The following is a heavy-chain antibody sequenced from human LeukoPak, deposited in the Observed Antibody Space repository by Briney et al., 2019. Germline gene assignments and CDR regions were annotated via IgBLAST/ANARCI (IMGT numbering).Heavy chain of an antibody. D-gene: IGHD3-10*01. V-gene: IGHV5-51*01. Sequence: GESLKISCKGSEXSFTSYWIAWVRQMPGKGLECMGIIYPGDSDTRYSPSFQGQVTISADKSISTAYLQWSSLKASDTAIYYCAITMLRGVQPTNWGQGTLVTVS. J-gene: IGHJ4*02. CDR1: EXSFTSYW. CDR3: AITMLRGVQPTN. CDR2: IYPGDSDT.